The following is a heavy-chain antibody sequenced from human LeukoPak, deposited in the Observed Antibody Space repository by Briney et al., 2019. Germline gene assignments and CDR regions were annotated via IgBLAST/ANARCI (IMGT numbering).Heavy chain of an antibody. CDR2: IGGSGGST. V-gene: IGHV3-23*01. CDR1: GFTFSSYS. CDR3: AKVRTPTTVTTRADAFDI. Sequence: GGSLRLSCAASGFTFSSYSMNWVRQAPGKGLEWVSSIGGSGGSTDYADSVKGRFSISRDNSKNTLYLHLNSLRVEDTALYYCAKVRTPTTVTTRADAFDIWGQGTMVTVSS. J-gene: IGHJ3*02. D-gene: IGHD4-17*01.